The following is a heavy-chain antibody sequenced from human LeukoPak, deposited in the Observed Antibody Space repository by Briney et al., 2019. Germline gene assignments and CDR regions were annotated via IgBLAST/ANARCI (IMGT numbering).Heavy chain of an antibody. CDR1: GGSTSSSGFY. J-gene: IGHJ4*02. D-gene: IGHD6-25*01. V-gene: IGHV4-30-4*08. Sequence: PSETLSLTCTVSGGSTSSSGFYWGWIRQPPGMGLEWIGYIYYSGSTYYNPSLKSRVTISVDTSKNQFSLKLSSVTAADTAVYYCARAAAFLDFDYWGQGTLVTVSS. CDR2: IYYSGST. CDR3: ARAAAFLDFDY.